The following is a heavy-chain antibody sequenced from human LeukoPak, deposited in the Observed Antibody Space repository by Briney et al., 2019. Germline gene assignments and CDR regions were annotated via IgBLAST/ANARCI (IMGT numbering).Heavy chain of an antibody. Sequence: TLSLTCTVSGGSISDGSYYWSWIRQPAGKGLEWIGRIYTSGLTHYSPSLTSRVTISLDTSKNQFTLKLSSVTAADTAVYYCARVIGWGSYSEIYYYMDVWGKGTTVTVSS. V-gene: IGHV4-61*02. CDR3: ARVIGWGSYSEIYYYMDV. CDR1: GGSISDGSYY. J-gene: IGHJ6*03. CDR2: IYTSGLT. D-gene: IGHD3-10*01.